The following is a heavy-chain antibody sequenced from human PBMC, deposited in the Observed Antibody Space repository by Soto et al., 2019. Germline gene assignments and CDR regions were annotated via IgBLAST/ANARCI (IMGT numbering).Heavy chain of an antibody. D-gene: IGHD3-10*01. CDR2: ISYDGSNE. J-gene: IGHJ4*02. CDR1: GFTFSTYA. CDR3: AGGSAGNYYSGALLD. V-gene: IGHV3-30-3*01. Sequence: QVQVVESGGGVVQPGRSLRLSCAASGFTFSTYAMHWVRQAPGKGLEWVAVISYDGSNEYYVDSVKGRFTISRDNSKNTLDLQMNSLKKEGTAVYYFAGGSAGNYYSGALLDLGQGTLVTVSS.